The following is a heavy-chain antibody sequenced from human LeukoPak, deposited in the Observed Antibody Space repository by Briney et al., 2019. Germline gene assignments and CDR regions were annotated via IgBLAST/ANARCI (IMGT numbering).Heavy chain of an antibody. CDR2: IYYSGST. Sequence: SETLSLTCTVSGGSVSRGAFYWNWIRQHPGKGLEWIGYIYYSGSTYYNPSLKSRVTISVDTSKNQFSLKLSSVAAANTAVYYCARGVGTITTSYYYYGMDVWGQGTTVTVSS. CDR3: ARGVGTITTSYYYYGMDV. V-gene: IGHV4-31*03. D-gene: IGHD3-9*01. CDR1: GGSVSRGAFY. J-gene: IGHJ6*02.